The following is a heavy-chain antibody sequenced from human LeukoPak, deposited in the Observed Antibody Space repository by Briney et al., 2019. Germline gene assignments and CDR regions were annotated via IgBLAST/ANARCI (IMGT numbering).Heavy chain of an antibody. Sequence: PGGSLRLSCAASGFTFSNYAMSWVRQAPGKGLEWVAVISYDGSNKYYADSVKGRFTISRDNSKNTLYLQMNSLRAEDTAVYYCARDLMVVAATHDYWGQGTLVTVSS. CDR3: ARDLMVVAATHDY. V-gene: IGHV3-30-3*01. CDR1: GFTFSNYA. D-gene: IGHD2-15*01. CDR2: ISYDGSNK. J-gene: IGHJ4*02.